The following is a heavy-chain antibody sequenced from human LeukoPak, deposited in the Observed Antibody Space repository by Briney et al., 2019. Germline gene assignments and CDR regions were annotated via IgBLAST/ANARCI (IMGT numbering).Heavy chain of an antibody. CDR2: INTNSGNT. D-gene: IGHD3-10*01. Sequence: PGASVKVSCKASGYTFTTYDINWVRQAPGQGLEWMGYINTNSGNTGYARKFQGRVTITSTTSITTAYMELRSLRYDDTAVHYCARRSGSGRHPFHIWGQGTLVTVSS. CDR3: ARRSGSGRHPFHI. CDR1: GYTFTTYD. V-gene: IGHV1-8*03. J-gene: IGHJ3*02.